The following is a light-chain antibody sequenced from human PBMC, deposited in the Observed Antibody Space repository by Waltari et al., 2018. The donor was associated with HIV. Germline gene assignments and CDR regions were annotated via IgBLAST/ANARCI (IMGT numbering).Light chain of an antibody. CDR3: AAWDDSVNGLV. Sequence: QSVLTQPPSASGTAGQRVTISCSGTSSNIGSNTVNWYQQLPGTAPKLLIYHNRQRPSGVPDRVSGSKSGTSASLAISGLQSEDEADYYCAAWDDSVNGLVFGGGTKLTV. CDR2: HNR. J-gene: IGLJ3*02. V-gene: IGLV1-44*01. CDR1: SSNIGSNT.